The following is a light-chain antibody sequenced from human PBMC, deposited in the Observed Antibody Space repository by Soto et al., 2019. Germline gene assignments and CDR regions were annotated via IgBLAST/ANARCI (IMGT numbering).Light chain of an antibody. J-gene: IGKJ2*01. CDR2: AAS. CDR1: QSISSY. Sequence: DIQMTQSPSSLSASVGDRVTITCRASQSISSYLNWYQQKPGKAPKLLIYAASSLQSGVPSRFSGSGSGTDFTPPISSLQPEDFATYYCQQSYRTPPYTFGQGTKLEIK. CDR3: QQSYRTPPYT. V-gene: IGKV1-39*01.